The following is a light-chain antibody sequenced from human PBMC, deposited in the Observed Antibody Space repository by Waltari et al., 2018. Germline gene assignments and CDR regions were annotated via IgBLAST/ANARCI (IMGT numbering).Light chain of an antibody. J-gene: IGKJ1*01. CDR1: QGNSNY. Sequence: IQLTKSSSSLSASVGDRVTTISRASQGNSNYLAWFQQKPGNTPKSLIYAASSLQSGVPSRFSGSGSGTTFTLTISSLQPEDFATYYCQQYNNFPRTFGQGTKVEIK. CDR3: QQYNNFPRT. CDR2: AAS. V-gene: IGKV1-16*01.